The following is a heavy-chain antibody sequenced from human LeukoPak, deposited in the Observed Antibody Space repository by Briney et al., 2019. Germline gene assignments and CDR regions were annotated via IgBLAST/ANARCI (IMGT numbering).Heavy chain of an antibody. CDR2: IYHSGST. CDR3: ASPAGY. Sequence: SETLSLTCAVSGYSMSSGYYWGWIRQPPGKGLEWIGSIYHSGSTYYDPSLKSRVTISVDTSKNQFSLKLSSVTAADTAVYYCASPAGYWGQGTLVTVSS. D-gene: IGHD6-13*01. V-gene: IGHV4-38-2*01. J-gene: IGHJ4*02. CDR1: GYSMSSGYY.